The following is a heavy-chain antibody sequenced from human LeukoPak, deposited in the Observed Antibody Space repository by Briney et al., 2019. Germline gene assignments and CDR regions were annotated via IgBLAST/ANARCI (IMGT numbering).Heavy chain of an antibody. V-gene: IGHV3-30*02. CDR2: IRFDGSNK. CDR3: AKEEAYYYGSGSEV. J-gene: IGHJ4*02. CDR1: GFTFSGYG. D-gene: IGHD3-10*01. Sequence: GGSLRLSCSASGFTFSGYGMHWVRQAPGKGLEWVSFIRFDGSNKYYADSVKGRFTISRDNSKNTLYLQMDSLRAEDTAVYYCAKEEAYYYGSGSEVWGQGTLVTVSS.